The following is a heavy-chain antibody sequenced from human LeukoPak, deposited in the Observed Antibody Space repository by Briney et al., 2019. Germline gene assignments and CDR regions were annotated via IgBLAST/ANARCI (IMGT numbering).Heavy chain of an antibody. D-gene: IGHD2-2*02. CDR1: GYTFTCYG. Sequence: ASVKVSCKASGYTFTCYGISWVRQAPGQGLEWMGWISAYNGNTNYAQKLQGRVTMTTDTSTSTAYMELRSLRSDDTAVYYCARDRPYLRQLLYKISDWFDPWGQGTLVTVSS. J-gene: IGHJ5*02. V-gene: IGHV1-18*01. CDR2: ISAYNGNT. CDR3: ARDRPYLRQLLYKISDWFDP.